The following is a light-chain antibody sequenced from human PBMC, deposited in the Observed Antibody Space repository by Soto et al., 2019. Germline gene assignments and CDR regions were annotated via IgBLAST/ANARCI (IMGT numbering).Light chain of an antibody. CDR2: EVS. CDR1: TRYVGGYNY. J-gene: IGLJ1*01. V-gene: IGLV2-8*01. Sequence: TLPPYSAGGPGPSLPPSCSLNTRYVGGYNYVSWYQQHPGKAPKFMIYEVSKRPSGVPDRFSGSKSGNTASLTVSGLQAEDEADYYCSSYAGSNNFVFGTGTKVTVL. CDR3: SSYAGSNNFV.